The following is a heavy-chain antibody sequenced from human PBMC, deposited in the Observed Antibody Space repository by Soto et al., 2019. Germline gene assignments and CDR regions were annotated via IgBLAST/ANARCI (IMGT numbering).Heavy chain of an antibody. CDR3: AREEYDFWSGYDRKRFDY. D-gene: IGHD3-3*01. CDR1: GFTFSSYW. V-gene: IGHV3-7*01. J-gene: IGHJ4*02. CDR2: IKQDGSEK. Sequence: EVQLVESGGGLVQPGGSLRLSCAASGFTFSSYWMSWVRQAPGKGLEWVANIKQDGSEKYYVDSVKGRFTISRDNAKNSLYLQMNSLRAEDTAVYYCAREEYDFWSGYDRKRFDYWGQGTLVTVSS.